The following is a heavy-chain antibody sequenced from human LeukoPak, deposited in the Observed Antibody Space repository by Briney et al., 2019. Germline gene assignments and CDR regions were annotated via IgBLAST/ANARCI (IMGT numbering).Heavy chain of an antibody. V-gene: IGHV3-7*01. CDR2: IKQEGSEK. J-gene: IGHJ3*02. CDR1: GVTFSSYW. CDR3: ARESSSSSWYAPAFDI. Sequence: GGSLRLSCAASGVTFSSYWMSGGRQAPRKGLEWVANIKQEGSEKYYVDSVKGRVTISRDNAKNSQYLQMNRLRAEDTAVYYCARESSSSSWYAPAFDIWGQGTMVTVSS. D-gene: IGHD6-13*01.